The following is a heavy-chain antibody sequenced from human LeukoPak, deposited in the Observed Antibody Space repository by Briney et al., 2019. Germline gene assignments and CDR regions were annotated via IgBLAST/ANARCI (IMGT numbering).Heavy chain of an antibody. CDR1: GFTFSSYG. V-gene: IGHV3-30*03. Sequence: PGRSLRLSCAASGFTFSSYGMHWVRQAPGKGLEWVAVISYDGSNKYYADSVKDRFTISRDNSKNTLYLQMNSLKASDTAMYYCARLYGDADYWGQGTLVTVSS. CDR3: ARLYGDADY. CDR2: ISYDGSNK. J-gene: IGHJ4*02. D-gene: IGHD4-17*01.